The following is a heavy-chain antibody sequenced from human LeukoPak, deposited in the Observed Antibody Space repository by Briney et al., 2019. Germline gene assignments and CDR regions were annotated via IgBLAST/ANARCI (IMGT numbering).Heavy chain of an antibody. Sequence: PGGSLRLSCAASGFTVSNAFYMTWVRQAPGKGLDWVSVIYGGGNTFYADSVKGRFTISRDNSKNTLYLQMNSLRVEDTAVYYCARDMQDSGGFWGQGTLVTVSS. D-gene: IGHD1-26*01. CDR1: GFTVSNAFY. J-gene: IGHJ4*02. V-gene: IGHV3-66*01. CDR3: ARDMQDSGGF. CDR2: IYGGGNT.